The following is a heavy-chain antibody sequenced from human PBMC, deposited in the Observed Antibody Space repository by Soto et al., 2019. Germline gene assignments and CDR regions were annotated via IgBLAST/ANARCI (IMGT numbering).Heavy chain of an antibody. Sequence: PAETLSLTCAVDVGSFSGYYWSWIRQPPGKGLEWIGEINHSGSTNYNPSLKSRVTISVDTSKNQFSLKLSSVTAADTAVYYCARGGLVRFWPYWGQGTMVTVSS. CDR2: INHSGST. CDR1: VGSFSGYY. V-gene: IGHV4-34*01. D-gene: IGHD3-3*01. CDR3: ARGGLVRFWPY. J-gene: IGHJ4*02.